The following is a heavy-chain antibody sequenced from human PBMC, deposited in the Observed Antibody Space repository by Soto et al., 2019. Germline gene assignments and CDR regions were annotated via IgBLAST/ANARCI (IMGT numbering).Heavy chain of an antibody. D-gene: IGHD2-15*01. CDR3: AREWHCSGGSCYSLSYYYYYMDV. Sequence: GASVKVSCKASGYTFTSYDINWVRQATGQGLEWMGWMNPNSGNTGYAQKFQGRVTMTRNTSISTAYMELSSLRSGDTAVYYCAREWHCSGGSCYSLSYYYYYMDVWGKGTTVTVSS. J-gene: IGHJ6*03. CDR2: MNPNSGNT. CDR1: GYTFTSYD. V-gene: IGHV1-8*01.